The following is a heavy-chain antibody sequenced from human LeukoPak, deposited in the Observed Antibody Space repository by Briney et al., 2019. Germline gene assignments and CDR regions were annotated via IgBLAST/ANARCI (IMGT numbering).Heavy chain of an antibody. Sequence: HPGGSLRLSCAASGFTFSSYWMHWVRQAPGKGLVWVSRIDNDGRGTSYADSVKGRFTTSRDNAKNSLYLQMNSLRAEDTAVYYCARGLGYSRPCFDIWGQGTMVTVSS. V-gene: IGHV3-74*01. D-gene: IGHD6-13*01. CDR3: ARGLGYSRPCFDI. J-gene: IGHJ3*02. CDR2: IDNDGRGT. CDR1: GFTFSSYW.